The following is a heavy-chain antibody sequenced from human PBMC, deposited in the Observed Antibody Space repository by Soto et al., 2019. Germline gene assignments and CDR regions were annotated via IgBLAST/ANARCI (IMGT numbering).Heavy chain of an antibody. V-gene: IGHV3-33*01. CDR3: ARDVTTVGGIGGWFDP. J-gene: IGHJ5*02. CDR2: IWYDGNSR. CDR1: GFTFPTYG. Sequence: QVQLVESGGGVAQPGRSLRLSCAASGFTFPTYGMHWVRQAPGKGLEWVAIIWYDGNSRYYADSVKGRFTISRDNSKNTLYLQMNSLRAEDTAVYYCARDVTTVGGIGGWFDPWGQGTLVTVSS. D-gene: IGHD2-15*01.